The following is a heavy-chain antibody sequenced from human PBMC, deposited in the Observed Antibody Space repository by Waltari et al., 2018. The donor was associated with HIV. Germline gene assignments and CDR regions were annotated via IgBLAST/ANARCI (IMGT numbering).Heavy chain of an antibody. CDR2: IYYTGST. CDR1: GGSVRSYY. Sequence: QVQLQESGPGLVKPSETLSLTCTVSGGSVRSYYWSWIRQPPGKGLEWIGYIYYTGSTNCNPSLKSRVTISVDTSKNQFSLKLSSVTAADTAVYYCARDGGDYYGSGSYHNAFDIWGQGTMVTVSS. D-gene: IGHD3-10*01. CDR3: ARDGGDYYGSGSYHNAFDI. J-gene: IGHJ3*02. V-gene: IGHV4-59*02.